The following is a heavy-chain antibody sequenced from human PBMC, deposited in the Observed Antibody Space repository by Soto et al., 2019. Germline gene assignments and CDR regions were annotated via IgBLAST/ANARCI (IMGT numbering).Heavy chain of an antibody. D-gene: IGHD2-15*01. J-gene: IGHJ6*03. Sequence: PGGSLRLSCAASGFTFSSYSMNWVRQAPGKGLEWVSYISSSSSTIYYADSVKGRFTISRDNAKNSLYLQMNSLRAEDTAVYYCASGATDCSGGSCRYYYYYYYMDVWGKGTTVTVSS. CDR1: GFTFSSYS. V-gene: IGHV3-48*01. CDR2: ISSSSSTI. CDR3: ASGATDCSGGSCRYYYYYYYMDV.